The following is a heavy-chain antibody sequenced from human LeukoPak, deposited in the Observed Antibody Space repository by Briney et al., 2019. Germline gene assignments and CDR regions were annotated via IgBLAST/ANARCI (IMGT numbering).Heavy chain of an antibody. V-gene: IGHV3-7*05. D-gene: IGHD1-26*01. Sequence: GGSLRLSRAASSFTFSSHWMNRVRQAPGKGLEWVANIKEDGSEKYYVDSVKGRFTISRDNAKNSLCLQMNSLRAEDKAIYSCVRSGGYWGQGTLVTVSS. CDR1: SFTFSSHW. CDR3: VRSGGY. J-gene: IGHJ4*02. CDR2: IKEDGSEK.